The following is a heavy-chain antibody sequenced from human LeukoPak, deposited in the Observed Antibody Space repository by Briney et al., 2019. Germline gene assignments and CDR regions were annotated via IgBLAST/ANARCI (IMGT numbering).Heavy chain of an antibody. CDR1: GFTFSSYA. V-gene: IGHV3-30-3*01. CDR3: ARDRVVATIWLLHYYYYGMDV. CDR2: ISYDGSNK. Sequence: GGSLRLSCAASGFTFSSYAMHWVRQAPGKGLEWVAVISYDGSNKYYADSVKGRFTISRDNSKNTLYLQMNSLRAEDTAVYYCARDRVVATIWLLHYYYYGMDVWGQGTTVTVSS. D-gene: IGHD5-12*01. J-gene: IGHJ6*02.